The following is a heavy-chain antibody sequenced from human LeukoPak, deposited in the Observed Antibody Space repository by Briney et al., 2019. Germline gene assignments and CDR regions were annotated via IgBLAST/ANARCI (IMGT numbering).Heavy chain of an antibody. CDR2: INPNSGGT. J-gene: IGHJ4*02. D-gene: IGHD5-18*01. CDR3: ARDVDTDY. V-gene: IGHV1-2*02. Sequence: ASVKVSCKVSGYTLTELSMHWVRQAPGQGLEWMGWINPNSGGTNYAQKFQGRVTMTRDTSISTAYMELSRLRSDDTAVYYCARDVDTDYWGQGTLVTVSS. CDR1: GYTLTELS.